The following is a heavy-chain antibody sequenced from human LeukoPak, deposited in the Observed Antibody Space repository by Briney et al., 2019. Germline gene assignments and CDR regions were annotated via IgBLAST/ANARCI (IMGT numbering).Heavy chain of an antibody. Sequence: GGSLRLSCAVSGFTFGSYWMSWVRQAPGKGLEWVANIKEDGSEKYYVDSVRGRFTISRDNAKNSLYLQMNSLRAEDTAVYYCASSYYDFWSGYLFYIDYWGQGTLVTVSS. V-gene: IGHV3-7*01. CDR3: ASSYYDFWSGYLFYIDY. J-gene: IGHJ4*02. CDR2: IKEDGSEK. CDR1: GFTFGSYW. D-gene: IGHD3-3*01.